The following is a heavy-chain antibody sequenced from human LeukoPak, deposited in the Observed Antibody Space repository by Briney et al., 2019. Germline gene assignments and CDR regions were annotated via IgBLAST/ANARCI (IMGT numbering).Heavy chain of an antibody. J-gene: IGHJ4*02. Sequence: GGSLRLSCAASGFTVSGNSMSWVRQAPGKGLEWVSIIYNAGNTLYADSVKGRLTISRDNSKNTLSLQMNSLRAVDTAVYYCVSHSNTLTSYSFDYWGQGTLVTVSS. V-gene: IGHV3-53*01. CDR1: GFTVSGNS. D-gene: IGHD3-9*01. CDR2: IYNAGNT. CDR3: VSHSNTLTSYSFDY.